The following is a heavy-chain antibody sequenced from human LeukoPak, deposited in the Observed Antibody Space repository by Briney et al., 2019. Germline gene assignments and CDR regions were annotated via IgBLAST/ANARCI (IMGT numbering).Heavy chain of an antibody. J-gene: IGHJ6*03. CDR1: GGSISSSSYY. Sequence: SETLSLTCTVSGGSISSSSYYWGWIRQPPGKGLEWIGSIYYSGSTNYNPSLKSRVTISVDTSKNQFSLKLSSVTAADTAVYYCARGLGVVTLVYYYYMDVWGRGTTVTVSS. CDR3: ARGLGVVTLVYYYYMDV. CDR2: IYYSGST. D-gene: IGHD4-23*01. V-gene: IGHV4-39*07.